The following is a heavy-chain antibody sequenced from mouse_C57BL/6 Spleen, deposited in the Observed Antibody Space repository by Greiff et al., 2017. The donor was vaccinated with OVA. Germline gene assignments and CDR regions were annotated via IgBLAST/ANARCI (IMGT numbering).Heavy chain of an antibody. V-gene: IGHV3-6*01. D-gene: IGHD1-1*01. CDR2: ISYDGSN. CDR3: ARGGSPYWYFDV. CDR1: GYSITSGYY. Sequence: EVKLEESGPGLVKPSQSLSLTCSVTGYSITSGYYWNWIRQFPGNKLEWMGYISYDGSNNYNPSLKNRISITRDTSKNQFFLKLNSVTTEDTATYYCARGGSPYWYFDVWGTGTTVTVSS. J-gene: IGHJ1*03.